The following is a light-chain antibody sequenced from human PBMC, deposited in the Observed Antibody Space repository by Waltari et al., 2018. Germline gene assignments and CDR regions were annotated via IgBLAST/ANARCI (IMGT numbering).Light chain of an antibody. CDR3: QQYNNWPPGT. V-gene: IGKV3-15*01. CDR1: QTIGRS. Sequence: ETVVTQSPATLSVSPGERVTLSCRTSQTIGRSLAWYQQKPGQAPRLVIYGASIRATGIPARFSGSGSETEFALTISGLQSEDFAVYYCQQYNNWPPGTFGQGT. CDR2: GAS. J-gene: IGKJ1*01.